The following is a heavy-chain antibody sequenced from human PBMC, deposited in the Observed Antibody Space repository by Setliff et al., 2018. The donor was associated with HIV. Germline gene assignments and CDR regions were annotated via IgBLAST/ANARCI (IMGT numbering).Heavy chain of an antibody. CDR2: ISTGGHT. J-gene: IGHJ5*02. D-gene: IGHD6-13*01. CDR1: GASISSGNYF. V-gene: IGHV4-61*02. CDR3: AREGSHSHSWYNWFGP. Sequence: SETLSLTCTVSGASISSGNYFWTWIRQPAGQRLEWIGRISTGGHTDYNPSLKSRLSISADTSRNHFSLQLTSVAATDTAIYYCAREGSHSHSWYNWFGPWGPGTRVTVS.